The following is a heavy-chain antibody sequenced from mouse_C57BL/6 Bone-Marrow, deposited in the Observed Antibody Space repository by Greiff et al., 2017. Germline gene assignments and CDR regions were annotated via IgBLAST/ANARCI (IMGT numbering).Heavy chain of an antibody. Sequence: DVMLVESGGGLVQPKGSLKLSCAASGFSFNTYAMNWVRQAPGKGLEWVARIRSKSNNYATYYADSVKDRFTISRDDSESMLYLQMNNLKTEDTAMYYCVRPIDGYFGLAYWGQGTLVTVSA. CDR1: GFSFNTYA. CDR3: VRPIDGYFGLAY. V-gene: IGHV10-1*01. J-gene: IGHJ3*01. D-gene: IGHD2-3*01. CDR2: IRSKSNNYAT.